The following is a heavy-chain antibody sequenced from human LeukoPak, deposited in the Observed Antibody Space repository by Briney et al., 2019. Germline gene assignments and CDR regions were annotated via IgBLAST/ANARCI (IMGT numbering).Heavy chain of an antibody. CDR1: GFTFSNAW. D-gene: IGHD3-9*01. CDR3: ATYRTGYYYFDY. J-gene: IGHJ4*02. CDR2: IKSKTDGGTT. V-gene: IGHV3-15*01. Sequence: PGGSLRLSCAASGFTFSNAWMSWVRQAPGKGLEWVGRIKSKTDGGTTEYAAPVKGRFTISRDDSKNTLYLQMNSLETEDTAVYYCATYRTGYYYFDYWGPGTLVTLSS.